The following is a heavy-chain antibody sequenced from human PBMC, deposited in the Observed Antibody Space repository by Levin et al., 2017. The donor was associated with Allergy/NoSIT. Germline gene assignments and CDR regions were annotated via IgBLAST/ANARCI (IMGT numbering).Heavy chain of an antibody. CDR3: ARGGRSGTTSGY. CDR1: GFSISRNF. J-gene: IGHJ4*02. D-gene: IGHD1-7*01. Sequence: GESLKISCAASGFSISRNFMSWVRQAPGKGLEWVSVIYSGGTTYYADSVTGRFTISRDNSKNILYLQMNSLRAEDTAVYYCARGGRSGTTSGYWGQGTLVTVSS. V-gene: IGHV3-53*01. CDR2: IYSGGTT.